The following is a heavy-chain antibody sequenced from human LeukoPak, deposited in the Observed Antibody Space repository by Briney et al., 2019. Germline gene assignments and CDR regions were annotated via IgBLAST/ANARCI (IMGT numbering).Heavy chain of an antibody. CDR2: IYHSGST. D-gene: IGHD3-10*01. Sequence: PSQTLSLTCTVSGGSISSGGYYWSWIRQPPGKGLEWIGYIYHSGSTYYNPSLKSRVTISVDTSKNQFSLKLSSVTAADTAVYYCARDSAYYYGSGIDYWGQGTLVTVSS. CDR1: GGSISSGGYY. V-gene: IGHV4-30-2*01. J-gene: IGHJ4*02. CDR3: ARDSAYYYGSGIDY.